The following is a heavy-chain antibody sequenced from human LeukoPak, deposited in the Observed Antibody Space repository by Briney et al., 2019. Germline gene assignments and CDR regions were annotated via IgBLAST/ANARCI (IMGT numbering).Heavy chain of an antibody. CDR3: ARDPAAAGIWDSAY. CDR1: GFTFSSYS. Sequence: GGSLRLSCAASGFTFSSYSMNWVRQAPGKGLEWVSSISSSSGYIYYADSVKGRFTISRDNAKNSLYLQMNSLRAEDTAVYYCARDPAAAGIWDSAYWGQGTLVTVSS. CDR2: ISSSSGYI. V-gene: IGHV3-21*01. J-gene: IGHJ4*02. D-gene: IGHD6-13*01.